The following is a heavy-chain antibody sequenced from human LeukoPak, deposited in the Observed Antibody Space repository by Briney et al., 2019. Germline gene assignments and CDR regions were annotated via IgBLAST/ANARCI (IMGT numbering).Heavy chain of an antibody. J-gene: IGHJ4*02. CDR1: GFTLSTSA. V-gene: IGHV3-23*01. Sequence: PGGSLRLSCLTSGFTLSTSAMSWVRQAPGKGLEWISGISGSGASTYYADSVKGRFTNSRDDSRNTLYLQMNSLRGDDTAVYYCAKDVGKWESLHFFDYWGQGTLVTVSS. CDR2: ISGSGAST. CDR3: AKDVGKWESLHFFDY. D-gene: IGHD1-26*01.